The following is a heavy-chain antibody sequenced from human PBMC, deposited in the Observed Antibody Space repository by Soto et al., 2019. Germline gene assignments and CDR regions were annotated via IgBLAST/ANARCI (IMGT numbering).Heavy chain of an antibody. D-gene: IGHD3-9*01. CDR1: GYTFTSYG. CDR3: ARVIILTGYRQFDY. V-gene: IGHV1-18*01. J-gene: IGHJ4*02. Sequence: ASVKVSCKASGYTFTSYGISWVRQAPGQGLEWMGWISAYNGNTNYAQKLQGRVTMTTDTSTSTAYMELRSLGSDDTAVYYCARVIILTGYRQFDYWGQGTLVTVSS. CDR2: ISAYNGNT.